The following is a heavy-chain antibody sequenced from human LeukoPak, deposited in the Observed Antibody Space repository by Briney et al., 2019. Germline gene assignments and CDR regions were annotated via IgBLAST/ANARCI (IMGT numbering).Heavy chain of an antibody. D-gene: IGHD3-16*01. CDR3: ARDHRSKPNLGAYFDY. J-gene: IGHJ4*02. Sequence: ASVKVSCKASGYTFTSYGISWVRQAPGQGLEWMGWISGYNGNTNYAQKLQGRVTMTTDTSTSTAYMELSRLRSDDTAVYYCARDHRSKPNLGAYFDYWGQGTLVTVSS. V-gene: IGHV1-18*01. CDR1: GYTFTSYG. CDR2: ISGYNGNT.